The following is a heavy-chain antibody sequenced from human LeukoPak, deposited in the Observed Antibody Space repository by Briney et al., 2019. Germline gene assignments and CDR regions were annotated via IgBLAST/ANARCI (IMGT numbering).Heavy chain of an antibody. D-gene: IGHD3-10*01. Sequence: SETLSLTCTVSGGSISSSSYYWGWIRQPPGKGLEWIGTVYYSGSTYYNPSLKSRVTISEDKSKNQISLKLSSVTAADTAVYYCASEVITMVRGVILHWGQGTLVTVSS. J-gene: IGHJ4*02. CDR2: VYYSGST. CDR3: ASEVITMVRGVILH. V-gene: IGHV4-39*01. CDR1: GGSISSSSYY.